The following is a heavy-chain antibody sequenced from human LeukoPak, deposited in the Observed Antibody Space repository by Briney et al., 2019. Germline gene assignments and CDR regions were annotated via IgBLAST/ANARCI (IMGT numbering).Heavy chain of an antibody. Sequence: GGSLRLSCAASGFTFSSYSMNWVRQAPGKGLEWVSSISSSSSYIYYADSVKGRFTISRDNAKNSLYLQMNSLRAEDTAVYYCARDGRIAAAGIGYWGQGTLVTVSS. V-gene: IGHV3-21*01. CDR3: ARDGRIAAAGIGY. CDR1: GFTFSSYS. D-gene: IGHD6-13*01. CDR2: ISSSSSYI. J-gene: IGHJ4*02.